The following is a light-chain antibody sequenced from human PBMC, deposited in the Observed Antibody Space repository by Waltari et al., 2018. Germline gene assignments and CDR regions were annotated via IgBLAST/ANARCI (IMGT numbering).Light chain of an antibody. Sequence: DIQMTQSPSTLSASVGDRVTITCRASQSITDWLAWYQQKPGKAPKLLIYKTSSLESGVPSRFSGSGSGTEFTLTISSLQPDDFATYYCQHYNSYSGDTFGQGTKLEI. CDR3: QHYNSYSGDT. J-gene: IGKJ2*01. CDR2: KTS. CDR1: QSITDW. V-gene: IGKV1-5*03.